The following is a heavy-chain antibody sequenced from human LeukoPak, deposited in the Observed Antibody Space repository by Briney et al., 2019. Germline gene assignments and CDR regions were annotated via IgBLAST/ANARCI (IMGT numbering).Heavy chain of an antibody. CDR3: ARDLSSSSGVDFGY. Sequence: AGGSLRLSCAASGFTFSSYVMSWVRQAPGKGLEWVSTISGSGGSTYYTDSVKGRFTISRDNSKNTLYLQVNSLRAEDAALYYCARDLSSSSGVDFGYWGQGTLVTVSS. CDR1: GFTFSSYV. D-gene: IGHD6-6*01. J-gene: IGHJ4*02. V-gene: IGHV3-23*01. CDR2: ISGSGGST.